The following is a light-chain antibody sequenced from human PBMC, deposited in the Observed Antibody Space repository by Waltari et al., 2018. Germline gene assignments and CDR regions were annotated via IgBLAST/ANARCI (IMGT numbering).Light chain of an antibody. CDR1: QSIVVW. CDR2: KAS. V-gene: IGKV1-5*03. CDR3: LQYNSYPWT. J-gene: IGKJ1*01. Sequence: DIKVTQSPSTLSASVGDRVTITCRASQSIVVWLAWYQQKPGKAPRLLIYKASYLESGVPSRFSGSGSGTEFTLTISSLQADDFATYYCLQYNSYPWTFGQGTKVEIK.